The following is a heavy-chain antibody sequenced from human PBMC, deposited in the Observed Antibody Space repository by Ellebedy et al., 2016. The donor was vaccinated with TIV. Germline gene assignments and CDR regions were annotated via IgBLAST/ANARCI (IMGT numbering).Heavy chain of an antibody. Sequence: MPSETLSLTCTVSGGSLSSSSYYWGWIRQPPGKGLEWIGSIHSDGTTSYNPSLKSRVTISVDKSKNQFSLKLRSVTAADTAVYYCARVATVDTFSYDYWGQGTLVTVSS. CDR2: IHSDGTT. D-gene: IGHD2/OR15-2a*01. CDR3: ARVATVDTFSYDY. V-gene: IGHV4-39*07. CDR1: GGSLSSSSYY. J-gene: IGHJ4*02.